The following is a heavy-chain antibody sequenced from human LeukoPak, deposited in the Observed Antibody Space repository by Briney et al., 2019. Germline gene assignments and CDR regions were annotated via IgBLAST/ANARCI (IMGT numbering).Heavy chain of an antibody. CDR1: GFSLSGYW. V-gene: IGHV3-7*01. CDR3: ARGGYSFDY. CDR2: LHADGDEK. D-gene: IGHD5-12*01. J-gene: IGHJ4*02. Sequence: GGSLRLSCAASGFSLSGYWMSWVRQPPGKGLEWVARLHADGDEKYFVDSVKGRFTVSRDNAKNSLYLQMNSLRVEDTAVYYCARGGYSFDYLGQGTLVTVSS.